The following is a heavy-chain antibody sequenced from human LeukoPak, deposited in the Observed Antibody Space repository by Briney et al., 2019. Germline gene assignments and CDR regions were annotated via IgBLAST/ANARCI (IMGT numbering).Heavy chain of an antibody. CDR3: ARGGSVSYDAFDI. CDR1: GGTFSSYT. D-gene: IGHD1-26*01. J-gene: IGHJ3*02. Sequence: AAVKVSCKASGGTFSSYTISWVRQAPGQGLEWMGRIIPILGMANYAQKFQGRVTITADKSTSTAYMELSSLRSEDTAVYYCARGGSVSYDAFDIWGQGTMVTVSS. CDR2: IIPILGMA. V-gene: IGHV1-69*02.